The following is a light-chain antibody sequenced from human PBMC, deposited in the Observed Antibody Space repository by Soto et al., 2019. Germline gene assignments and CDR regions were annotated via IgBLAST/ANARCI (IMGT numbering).Light chain of an antibody. Sequence: QSALTQPASVSGSPGQSITISCTGTSSDVGGYNYVSWYQQHPGKAPKLMIYEVSNRPSGVSNRFSGSKSGNTASLTISGLQAEDEADYYCSSYTGSSTSVLFGGGTQLTVL. CDR1: SSDVGGYNY. CDR3: SSYTGSSTSVL. J-gene: IGLJ2*01. V-gene: IGLV2-14*01. CDR2: EVS.